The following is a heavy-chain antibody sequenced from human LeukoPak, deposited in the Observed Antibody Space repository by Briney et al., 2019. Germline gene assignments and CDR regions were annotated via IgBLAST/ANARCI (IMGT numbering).Heavy chain of an antibody. J-gene: IGHJ4*02. Sequence: GGSLRLSCAASGFTFNSYWMSWVRQAPGKGLEWVANIKQDGSKKYYVDSVKGRFTISRDNAKNSLYLQMNSLRAEDTAVYYCARDLNWKLEYWGQGTLVTVSS. CDR2: IKQDGSKK. V-gene: IGHV3-7*01. D-gene: IGHD1-1*01. CDR1: GFTFNSYW. CDR3: ARDLNWKLEY.